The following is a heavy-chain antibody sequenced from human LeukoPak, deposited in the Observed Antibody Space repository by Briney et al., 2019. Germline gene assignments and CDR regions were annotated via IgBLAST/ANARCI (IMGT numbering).Heavy chain of an antibody. J-gene: IGHJ4*02. D-gene: IGHD4-11*01. CDR2: ISYDGNNE. CDR1: GFTFISYA. CDR3: ARGPPSTVTTMDSSGRFDY. V-gene: IGHV3-30-3*01. Sequence: GRSLRLSCAASGFTFISYAMNWVRQAPGKGLEWVAIISYDGNNEYYADSVKGRFTISRDNSKNTLYLQMNSPGAEDTAVYYCARGPPSTVTTMDSSGRFDYWGQGTLVTVSS.